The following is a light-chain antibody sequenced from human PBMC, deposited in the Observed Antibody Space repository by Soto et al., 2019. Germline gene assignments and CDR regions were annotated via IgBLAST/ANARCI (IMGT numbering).Light chain of an antibody. CDR3: SSYTSTTTFVI. CDR2: EVS. CDR1: SSDVSTYNR. J-gene: IGLJ2*01. V-gene: IGLV2-18*02. Sequence: QSALTQPPSVSGSPGQSVTISCTGTSSDVSTYNRVSWYQQPPGTAPRLMIYEVSNRPSGVPDRFSGSKSGNTASLTISGLQPEDEADYYCSSYTSTTTFVIFGGGTKVTVL.